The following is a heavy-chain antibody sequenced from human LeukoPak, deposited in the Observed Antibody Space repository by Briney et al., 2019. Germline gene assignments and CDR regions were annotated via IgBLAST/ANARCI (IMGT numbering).Heavy chain of an antibody. CDR2: IYYSGST. V-gene: IGHV4-30-4*01. D-gene: IGHD3-10*01. CDR1: GGSISSGDYY. J-gene: IGHJ3*02. CDR3: ASVSSVRLLWFGELSLRDPQDAFDI. Sequence: PSETLSLTCTVSGGSISSGDYYWSWIRQPPGKGLEWIGYIYYSGSTYYNPSLKSRVTISVDTSKNQFSLKLSSVTAADTAVYYCASVSSVRLLWFGELSLRDPQDAFDIWGQGTMVTVSS.